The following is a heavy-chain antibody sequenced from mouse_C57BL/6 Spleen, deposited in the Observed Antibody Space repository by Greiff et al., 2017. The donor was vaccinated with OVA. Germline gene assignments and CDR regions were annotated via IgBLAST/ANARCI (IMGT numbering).Heavy chain of an antibody. J-gene: IGHJ4*01. D-gene: IGHD1-1*01. CDR1: GYTFTDYY. V-gene: IGHV1-26*01. CDR3: ARNYGSWMDY. CDR2: INPNNGGT. Sequence: VQLQQSGPELVKPGASVKISCKASGYTFTDYYMNWVKQSHGKSLEWIGDINPNNGGTSYNQKFKGKATLTVDKSSSTAYMELRSLTSEDSAVYYCARNYGSWMDYWGQGTSVTVSS.